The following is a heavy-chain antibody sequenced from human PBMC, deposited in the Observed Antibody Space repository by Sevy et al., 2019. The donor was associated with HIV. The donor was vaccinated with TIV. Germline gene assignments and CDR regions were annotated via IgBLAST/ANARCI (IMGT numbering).Heavy chain of an antibody. CDR3: ATTKDYNDSTSYPFDY. J-gene: IGHJ4*02. D-gene: IGHD3-22*01. CDR1: GYTLTELS. Sequence: ASVKVSCKVSGYTLTELSMHWVRQAPGKGLEWVGTFDPEDGKRIYAQKFKGRLTMTEDTSTETAYMELNSLRSDDTAVYYCATTKDYNDSTSYPFDYWGQGTQVTVS. V-gene: IGHV1-24*01. CDR2: FDPEDGKR.